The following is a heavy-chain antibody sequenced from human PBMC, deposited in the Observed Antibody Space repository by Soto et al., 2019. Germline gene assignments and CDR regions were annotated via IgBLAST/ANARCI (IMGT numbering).Heavy chain of an antibody. Sequence: PGGSLRLSCAASGVTFSSYSMNWVRQAPGKGLEWVSSISSSSSYIYYADSVKGRFTISRDNAKNSLYLQMNSLRAEDTAVYYCARDPSWCYGFLWGYFYGMDVWGQGTTVTVSS. J-gene: IGHJ6*02. V-gene: IGHV3-21*01. CDR1: GVTFSSYS. CDR2: ISSSSSYI. D-gene: IGHD3-3*01. CDR3: ARDPSWCYGFLWGYFYGMDV.